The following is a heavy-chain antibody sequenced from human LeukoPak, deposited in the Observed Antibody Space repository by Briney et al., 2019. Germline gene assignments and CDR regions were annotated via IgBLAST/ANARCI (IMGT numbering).Heavy chain of an antibody. Sequence: PSETLSLTCTVSGGSISSYYWSWIRQPAGKGLEWIGRIYTSGSTNYNPSLKSRVTMSVDTSKNQFSLKLSSVTAADTAVYYCARDSGTLGSGWYNWFDPWGQGTLVTVSS. CDR3: ARDSGTLGSGWYNWFDP. D-gene: IGHD6-19*01. CDR2: IYTSGST. CDR1: GGSISSYY. V-gene: IGHV4-4*07. J-gene: IGHJ5*02.